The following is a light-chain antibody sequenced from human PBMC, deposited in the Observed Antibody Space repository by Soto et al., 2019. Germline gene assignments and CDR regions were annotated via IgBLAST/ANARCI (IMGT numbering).Light chain of an antibody. CDR2: ADN. V-gene: IGLV3-21*02. CDR1: NIGRKS. Sequence: SSELTQPPSVSVAPGQTARITCGENNIGRKSVHWYQQKSGQAPVLVLYADNDRPSGIPERFSGSNSGDTATLTISRVESGDEADYFCQVWNSDRVQVVFGGGTKLTVL. CDR3: QVWNSDRVQVV. J-gene: IGLJ2*01.